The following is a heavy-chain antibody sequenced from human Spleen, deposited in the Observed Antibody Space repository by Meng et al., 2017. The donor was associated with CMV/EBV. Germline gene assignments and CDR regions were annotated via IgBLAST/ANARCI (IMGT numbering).Heavy chain of an antibody. D-gene: IGHD6-13*01. J-gene: IGHJ4*02. CDR1: GFTFSSYS. V-gene: IGHV3-21*04. CDR3: ARGTTGRGSSWEN. CDR2: ISSSSSYI. Sequence: GESLKISCAASGFTFSSYSMNWVRQAPGKGLEWVSSISSSSSYIYYADSVKGRFTISRDNAKNSLYLQMNSLRAEDTAVYYCARGTTGRGSSWENWGQGTLVTVSS.